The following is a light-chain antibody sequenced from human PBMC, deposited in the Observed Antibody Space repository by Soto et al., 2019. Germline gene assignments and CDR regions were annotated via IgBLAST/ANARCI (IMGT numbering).Light chain of an antibody. V-gene: IGLV2-11*01. Sequence: QSALTQPRSVSGSPGQSVTFSCTGTSSDVGGYNYVSWYQQHPGKAPKLMIYDVSKRPSGVPDRFSGSKSGNTASLTISGLQAEDEADYYCCSYAGSYTFVFGTGTKLTVL. CDR2: DVS. CDR1: SSDVGGYNY. CDR3: CSYAGSYTFV. J-gene: IGLJ1*01.